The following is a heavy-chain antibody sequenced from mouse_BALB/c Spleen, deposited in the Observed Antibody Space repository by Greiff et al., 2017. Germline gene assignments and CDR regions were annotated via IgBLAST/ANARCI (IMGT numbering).Heavy chain of an antibody. V-gene: IGHV1-9*01. D-gene: IGHD1-1*01. CDR1: GYTFSSYW. J-gene: IGHJ3*01. CDR3: ARRGSSYGTWFAY. Sequence: VQLQQSGAELMKPGASVKISCKATGYTFSSYWIEWVKQRPGHGLEWIGEILPGSGSTNYNEKFKGKATFTADTSSNTAYMQLSSLTSEDSAVYYCARRGSSYGTWFAYWGQGTLVTVSA. CDR2: ILPGSGST.